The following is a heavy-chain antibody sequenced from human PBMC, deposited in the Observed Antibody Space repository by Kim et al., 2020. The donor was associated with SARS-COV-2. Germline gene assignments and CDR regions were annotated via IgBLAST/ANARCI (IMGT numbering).Heavy chain of an antibody. Sequence: NPTLKSRVTISVDTSKNQFSLKLSSVTAADTAVYYCARGRGRSSTSCHDYWGQGTLVTVSS. V-gene: IGHV4-34*01. D-gene: IGHD2-2*01. J-gene: IGHJ4*02. CDR3: ARGRGRSSTSCHDY.